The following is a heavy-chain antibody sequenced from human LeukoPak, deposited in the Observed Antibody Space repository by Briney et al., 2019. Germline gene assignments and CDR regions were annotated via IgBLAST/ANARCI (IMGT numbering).Heavy chain of an antibody. J-gene: IGHJ3*02. V-gene: IGHV3-21*01. CDR3: ARRGGGDRPHAFDI. CDR1: GLSFSSYG. Sequence: PGGSLRLSCAASGLSFSSYGMHWVRQAPGKGLEWVSSISGSSSYIYYADSVKGRFTISRHNAKNSLYLQMNSLRAEDTAVYYCARRGGGDRPHAFDIWGQGTMVTVSS. D-gene: IGHD2-21*02. CDR2: ISGSSSYI.